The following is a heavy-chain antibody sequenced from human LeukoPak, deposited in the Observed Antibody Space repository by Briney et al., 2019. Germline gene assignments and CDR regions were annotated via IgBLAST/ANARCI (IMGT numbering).Heavy chain of an antibody. D-gene: IGHD2-2*01. CDR3: ARGGLVVPAYYYYGMDV. CDR1: GYSISSGYY. CDR2: IYHSGST. Sequence: SETLSLTCAVSGYSISSGYYWGWIRQPPGKGLEWIGSIYHSGSTYYNPSLKSRVTISVDTSKNQFSLKLSSVTAADTAVYYCARGGLVVPAYYYYGMDVWGKGTTVTVSS. J-gene: IGHJ6*04. V-gene: IGHV4-38-2*01.